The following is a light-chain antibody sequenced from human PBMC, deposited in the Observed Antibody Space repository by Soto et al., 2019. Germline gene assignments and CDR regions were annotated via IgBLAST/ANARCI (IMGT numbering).Light chain of an antibody. CDR1: SSDVGSYKL. CDR3: CSYAGSTTSVV. V-gene: IGLV2-23*01. CDR2: EDN. Sequence: QSALTQPASVSGSPGQSITISCTGTSSDVGSYKLVSWYQQHPGKAPKLMIYEDNKRPSGVSNRFSGSKSGNTASLTISGLQAEDEADYYCCSYAGSTTSVVFGGGTKLTVL. J-gene: IGLJ2*01.